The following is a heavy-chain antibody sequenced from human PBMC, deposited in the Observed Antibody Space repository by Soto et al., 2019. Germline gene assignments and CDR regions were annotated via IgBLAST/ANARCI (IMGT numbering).Heavy chain of an antibody. CDR3: ARRRENMTTVTNGWFDP. CDR2: IIPILGIA. V-gene: IGHV1-69*02. CDR1: GGTFSSYT. J-gene: IGHJ5*02. Sequence: QVQLVQSGAEVKKPGSSVKVSCKASGGTFSSYTISWVRQAPGQGLEWMGRIIPILGIANYAQTFQGRVPITADKSTSPAYMELSSLRSEDTAVYYCARRRENMTTVTNGWFDPWGQGTLVTVSS. D-gene: IGHD4-17*01.